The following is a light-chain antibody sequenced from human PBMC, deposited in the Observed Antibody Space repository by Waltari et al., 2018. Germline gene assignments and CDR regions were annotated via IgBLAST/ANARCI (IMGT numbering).Light chain of an antibody. CDR3: MQGSHWPWT. J-gene: IGKJ1*01. CDR2: KVS. V-gene: IGKV2-30*01. Sequence: DVVMTQSPLSLPVTLGQPASISCRSSQRIVSSDGNTYFNWFQQRPGQSPRRLFYKVSNRDAGVPDRFSGSGSGTEFTLRISRVEAEDVGVDYCMQGSHWPWTFGQGTKVEIK. CDR1: QRIVSSDGNTY.